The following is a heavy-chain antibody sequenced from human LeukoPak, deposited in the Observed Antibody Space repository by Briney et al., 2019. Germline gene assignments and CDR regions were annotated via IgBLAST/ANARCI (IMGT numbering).Heavy chain of an antibody. CDR1: GFTFSSYG. CDR3: AKDIWGDSSGYYPQDYYYGMDV. D-gene: IGHD3-22*01. Sequence: GRSLRLSCAASGFTFSSYGMHWVRQAPGKGLEWVAVISYDGSNKYYADSVKGRFTISRDNSRNTLYLQMNSLRAEDTAVYYCAKDIWGDSSGYYPQDYYYGMDVWGQGTTVTVSS. CDR2: ISYDGSNK. V-gene: IGHV3-30*18. J-gene: IGHJ6*02.